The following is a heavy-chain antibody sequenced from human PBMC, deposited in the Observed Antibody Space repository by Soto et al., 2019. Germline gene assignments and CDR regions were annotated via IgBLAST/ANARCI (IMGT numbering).Heavy chain of an antibody. J-gene: IGHJ5*02. Sequence: SETLSLTCRVSGGSSSNDYWTWIRQPPGKGLEWIGYIYKGGSINYNPSLKSRVTISVDTSNNQFSLKLSSVTAADTAVYYCARAYYDRSGYAVDPWGQGTLVTVSS. CDR1: GGSSSNDY. V-gene: IGHV4-4*09. D-gene: IGHD3-22*01. CDR2: IYKGGSI. CDR3: ARAYYDRSGYAVDP.